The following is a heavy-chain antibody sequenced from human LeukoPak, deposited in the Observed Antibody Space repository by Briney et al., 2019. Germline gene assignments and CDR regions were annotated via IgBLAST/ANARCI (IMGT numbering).Heavy chain of an antibody. CDR1: GFTFSGYG. J-gene: IGHJ4*02. Sequence: PGGSLRLSCAASGFTFSGYGMHWVRLAPGKGLECVAVVSYDESNKYYADSVKGRFTISRDNSENAVYLQMDSLRTDDTAVYYCARDWGRGDSYYIDYWSQGTLVTVSS. CDR2: VSYDESNK. CDR3: ARDWGRGDSYYIDY. D-gene: IGHD2-21*02. V-gene: IGHV3-30*03.